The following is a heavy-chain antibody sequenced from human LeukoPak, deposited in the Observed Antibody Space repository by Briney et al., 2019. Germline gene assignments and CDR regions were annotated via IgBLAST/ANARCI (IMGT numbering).Heavy chain of an antibody. D-gene: IGHD3-22*01. CDR2: ISYDGSNN. CDR1: GFTFSNYA. Sequence: GGSLRLSCAASGFTFSNYAIHWARQAPGKGLEWVAVISYDGSNNYYADSVKGRFTISRDNSKNTLSLQMNSLRPEDTAVYYCARDPLTVVITVALSHYAFDIWGQGTMVTVSS. J-gene: IGHJ3*02. CDR3: ARDPLTVVITVALSHYAFDI. V-gene: IGHV3-30-3*01.